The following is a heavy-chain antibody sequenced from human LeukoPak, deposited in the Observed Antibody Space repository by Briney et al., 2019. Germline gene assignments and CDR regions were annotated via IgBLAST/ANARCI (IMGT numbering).Heavy chain of an antibody. CDR3: ARDYGGKSDY. CDR2: IYYSGST. CDR1: GGSISSYY. Sequence: SETLSLTCTVSGGSISSYYWSWIRQPPGKGLEWIGYIYYSGSTNYNPSLTSRVTMSVDTSKNQFSLKLSSVTAADTAVYYCARDYGGKSDYWGQGTLVTVSS. J-gene: IGHJ4*02. D-gene: IGHD4-23*01. V-gene: IGHV4-59*01.